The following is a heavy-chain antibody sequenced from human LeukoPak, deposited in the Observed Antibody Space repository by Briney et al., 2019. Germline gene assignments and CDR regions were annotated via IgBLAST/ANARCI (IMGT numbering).Heavy chain of an antibody. J-gene: IGHJ4*02. V-gene: IGHV3-48*01. D-gene: IGHD4/OR15-4a*01. CDR2: INTGGGTI. CDR1: GFTFSTYA. CDR3: VRSGAFGAHNY. Sequence: GGSLRLSCAASGFTFSTYAMSWVRQAPGKGLEWVSYINTGGGTIYYADSVKGRFSISRDNAKNSLYLQMNSLRAEDTAVYYCVRSGAFGAHNYWGQGTLVTVSS.